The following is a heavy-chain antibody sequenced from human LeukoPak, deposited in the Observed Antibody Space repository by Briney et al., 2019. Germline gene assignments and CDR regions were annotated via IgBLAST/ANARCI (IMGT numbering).Heavy chain of an antibody. CDR3: SRESGPFCPFGY. CDR2: ISLAGQT. D-gene: IGHD1-26*01. J-gene: IGHJ4*02. Sequence: SETLSLTCGVSGGSISGTNWWNWVRQPPGQGLEWIGEISLAGQTNYNPSLNGRVTMSLDKSSNQLSLHLTSVTAADTATYFCSRESGPFCPFGYWGQGTLVIVSS. CDR1: GGSISGTNW. V-gene: IGHV4/OR15-8*02.